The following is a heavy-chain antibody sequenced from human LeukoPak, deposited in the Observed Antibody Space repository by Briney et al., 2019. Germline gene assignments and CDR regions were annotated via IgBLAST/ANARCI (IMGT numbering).Heavy chain of an antibody. CDR3: TTVSRLIRYYFDY. CDR1: GFSFSNAW. J-gene: IGHJ4*02. V-gene: IGHV3-15*07. Sequence: GGSLRLSCAASGFSFSNAWMNWVRQAPGKGLEWVGRIKSKTDGGTRDYAAPVKGRFTISRDDSKNTLYLQMNSLKTEDTAVYYCTTVSRLIRYYFDYRGQGTLVTVSS. CDR2: IKSKTDGGTR. D-gene: IGHD6-19*01.